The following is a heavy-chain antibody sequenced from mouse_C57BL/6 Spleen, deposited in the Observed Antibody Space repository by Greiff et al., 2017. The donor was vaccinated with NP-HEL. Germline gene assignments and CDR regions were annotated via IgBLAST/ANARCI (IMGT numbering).Heavy chain of an antibody. CDR1: GYTFTSYW. CDR3: ARITTGVAKGFAY. J-gene: IGHJ3*01. CDR2: IDPSDSYT. V-gene: IGHV1-69*01. Sequence: VQLQQSGAELVMPGASVKLSCKASGYTFTSYWMHWVKQRPGQGLEWIGEIDPSDSYTNYNQKFKGKSTLTVDKSSSTAYMQLSSLTSEDSAVYYCARITTGVAKGFAYWGQGTLVTVSA. D-gene: IGHD1-1*01.